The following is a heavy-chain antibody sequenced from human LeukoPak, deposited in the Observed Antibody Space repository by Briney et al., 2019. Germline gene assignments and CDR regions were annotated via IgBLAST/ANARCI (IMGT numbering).Heavy chain of an antibody. CDR2: SNPNSGDT. J-gene: IGHJ4*02. D-gene: IGHD3-16*01. CDR1: GYTFTGYY. V-gene: IGHV1-2*02. CDR3: ATQRGSYLWGTDFDY. Sequence: ASVKVSCKSSGYTFTGYYMHWVRQAPGQGLEWMGWSNPNSGDTKYSQKFQGRVTMTRDTSISTAYMELSRLRSGDTAVYYCATQRGSYLWGTDFDYWGQGTLVTVSS.